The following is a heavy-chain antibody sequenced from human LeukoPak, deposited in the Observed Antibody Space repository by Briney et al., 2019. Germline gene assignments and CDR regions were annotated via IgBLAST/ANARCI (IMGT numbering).Heavy chain of an antibody. CDR3: ARRGRSSGYPRYFDS. Sequence: SVTLSLTCAVSGYSISSGYYWGWIRQPPGKGLEWIGSIYHSGSTYYNPSLKSRVTISVDTSKNQFALKLSSLTAADTALYYCARRGRSSGYPRYFDSCGQGTLVTVSS. CDR2: IYHSGST. D-gene: IGHD3-22*01. CDR1: GYSISSGYY. J-gene: IGHJ4*02. V-gene: IGHV4-38-2*01.